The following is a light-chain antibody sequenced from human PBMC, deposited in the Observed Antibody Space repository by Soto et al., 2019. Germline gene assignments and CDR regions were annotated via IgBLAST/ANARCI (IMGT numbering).Light chain of an antibody. CDR2: AAS. V-gene: IGKV1-39*01. CDR3: QQSYNTLTT. Sequence: DIQMTQSPSSLSASVGDRVTITCRAGQSISTYLNWYQKKPGKAPKLLIYAASTLHSGVPSRFSGSGSGTDFTLNISSLQPEDFATYYCQQSYNTLTTFGQGTKVDIK. CDR1: QSISTY. J-gene: IGKJ1*01.